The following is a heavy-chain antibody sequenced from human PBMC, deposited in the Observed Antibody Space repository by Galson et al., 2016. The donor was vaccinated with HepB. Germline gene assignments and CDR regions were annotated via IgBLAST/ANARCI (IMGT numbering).Heavy chain of an antibody. D-gene: IGHD3-22*01. CDR1: GYTFRDYY. J-gene: IGHJ5*02. Sequence: SVKVSCKASGYTFRDYYMHWVRLAPGQGFEWMGWINPNGGATKYAQKFQGRVTMTRDTASSTAYLELSRLRSDDTAVYYCARDRADYYVDSGYPYNCFDPWGQGTLVTVSS. CDR2: INPNGGAT. V-gene: IGHV1-2*02. CDR3: ARDRADYYVDSGYPYNCFDP.